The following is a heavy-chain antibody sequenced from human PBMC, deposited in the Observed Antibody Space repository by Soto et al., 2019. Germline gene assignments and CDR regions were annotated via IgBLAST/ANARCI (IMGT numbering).Heavy chain of an antibody. D-gene: IGHD2-15*01. Sequence: QVQLVQSGAEVKKPGASVKVSCKASGYTFTSYAMHWVRQAPGQRLEWMGWINAGNGNTKYSQKFQGRVTITRDTSASTAYMELSSLRSEDTAVYYCARGYCSGVSCYPEDFDYWGQGTLVTVSS. CDR3: ARGYCSGVSCYPEDFDY. CDR2: INAGNGNT. CDR1: GYTFTSYA. J-gene: IGHJ4*02. V-gene: IGHV1-3*01.